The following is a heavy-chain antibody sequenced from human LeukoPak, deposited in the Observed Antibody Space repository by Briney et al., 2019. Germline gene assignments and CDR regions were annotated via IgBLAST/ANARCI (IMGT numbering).Heavy chain of an antibody. CDR1: GGSFSGFF. CDR3: ARGLGGGYPDY. D-gene: IGHD1-26*01. CDR2: INQSRGT. Sequence: SETLSLTCAVQGGSFSGFFWTWMRQPPGKGPEWIGEINQSRGTNYNPSLKSRATISEDPSKNQFSLKLSSVTAADAAVYYCARGLGGGYPDYWGQGTLVTVSS. J-gene: IGHJ4*02. V-gene: IGHV4-34*01.